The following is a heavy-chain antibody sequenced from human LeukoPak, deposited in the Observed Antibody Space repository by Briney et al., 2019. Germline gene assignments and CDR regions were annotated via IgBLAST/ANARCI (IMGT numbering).Heavy chain of an antibody. J-gene: IGHJ4*02. D-gene: IGHD3-22*01. CDR2: INPNSGGT. CDR1: GYTFTGYY. Sequence: ASVKVSCKASGYTFTGYYMHWVRQAPGQGLEWMGCINPNSGGTNYAQKFQGRVTMTRDTSISTAYMELSRLRSDDTAVYYCARGDYYYDSSGYYSNFDYWGQGTLVTVSS. V-gene: IGHV1-2*02. CDR3: ARGDYYYDSSGYYSNFDY.